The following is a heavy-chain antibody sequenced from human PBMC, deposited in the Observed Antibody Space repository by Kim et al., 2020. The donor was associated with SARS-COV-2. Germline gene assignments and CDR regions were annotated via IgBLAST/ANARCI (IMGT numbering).Heavy chain of an antibody. CDR1: GFTFSSYA. D-gene: IGHD2-21*01. V-gene: IGHV3-30-3*01. J-gene: IGHJ3*02. Sequence: GGSLRLSCAASGFTFSSYAMHWVRQAPGKGLEWVAVISFDGSNKYYADSVTGRFTISRDNSKNTLYLQMNSLRAEDTAVYYCASASSYCGGVCYLDAFDIWGIGKMVPVS. CDR2: ISFDGSNK. CDR3: ASASSYCGGVCYLDAFDI.